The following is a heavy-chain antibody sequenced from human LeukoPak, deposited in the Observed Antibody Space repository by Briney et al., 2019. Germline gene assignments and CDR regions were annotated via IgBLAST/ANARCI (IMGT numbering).Heavy chain of an antibody. CDR2: IIPIFGTA. V-gene: IGHV1-69*05. CDR1: GGTFSSYA. Sequence: GASVKVSCKASGGTFSSYAISWVRQAPGQGLEWMGGIIPIFGTANYAQKFQGRVTMTRDTSTSTVYMELSSLRSEDTAVYYCARGRGSIKDGMDVWGQGTTVTVSS. CDR3: ARGRGSIKDGMDV. D-gene: IGHD1-14*01. J-gene: IGHJ6*02.